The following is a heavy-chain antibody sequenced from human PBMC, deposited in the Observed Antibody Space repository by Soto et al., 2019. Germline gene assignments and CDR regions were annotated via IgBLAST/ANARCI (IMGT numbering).Heavy chain of an antibody. CDR3: ARARATIAAAAIFAC. CDR2: VYRTGST. V-gene: IGHV4-4*02. Sequence: PSETLSHTWAVAGGTIGASSWRRWVRQPPGKGLEWIGEVYRTGSTNYNPSLESRLTISVDKSKNQFSLKLTSVTAADTAVYYCARARATIAAAAIFACWGQGTLVTVS. D-gene: IGHD6-13*01. J-gene: IGHJ4*02. CDR1: GGTIGASSW.